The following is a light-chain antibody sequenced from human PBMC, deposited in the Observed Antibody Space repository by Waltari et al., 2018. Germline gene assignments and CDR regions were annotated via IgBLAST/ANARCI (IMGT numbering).Light chain of an antibody. V-gene: IGKV3-20*01. J-gene: IGKJ1*01. Sequence: EIVLTQSPGTASLSPGGRVTRSCRASQSVGSSSLAWYQQKPGQAPRLVIYRASRRATGIPDRFSGSGSGTDFSLTISRLEPEDFAVYYCQQHGTLPATFGQGTKVEIK. CDR2: RAS. CDR1: QSVGSSS. CDR3: QQHGTLPAT.